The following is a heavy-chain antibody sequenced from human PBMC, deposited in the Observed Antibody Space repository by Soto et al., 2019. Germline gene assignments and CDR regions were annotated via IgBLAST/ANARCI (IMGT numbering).Heavy chain of an antibody. CDR1: GGSISSYY. J-gene: IGHJ6*02. D-gene: IGHD6-19*01. CDR2: IYTSGST. Sequence: QVQLQESGPGLVKPSETLSLTCTVSGGSISSYYWSWIRQPAGKGLEWIGRIYTSGSTNYNPSLKSRVTMSVDTSKNQSSLKLSSVTAADTAVYYCAREVGIAVAGTYYYYGMDVWGQGTTVTVSS. CDR3: AREVGIAVAGTYYYYGMDV. V-gene: IGHV4-4*07.